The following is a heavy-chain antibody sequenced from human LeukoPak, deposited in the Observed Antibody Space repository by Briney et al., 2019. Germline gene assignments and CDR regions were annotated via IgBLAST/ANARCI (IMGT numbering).Heavy chain of an antibody. J-gene: IGHJ4*02. V-gene: IGHV3-30*04. CDR1: GFTFSSYA. CDR2: ISYDGSNK. CDR3: ARDADSSCFDY. D-gene: IGHD6-19*01. Sequence: GRSLRLSCAASGFTFSSYAMHWVRQAPGKGLEWVAAISYDGSNKYSADSVKGRFTISRDNSKNTLYLQMNSLRADDTAVYYCARDADSSCFDYWGQGTLVTVSS.